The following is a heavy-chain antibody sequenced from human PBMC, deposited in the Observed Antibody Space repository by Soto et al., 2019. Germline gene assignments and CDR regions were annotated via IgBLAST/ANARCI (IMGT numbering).Heavy chain of an antibody. J-gene: IGHJ4*02. CDR2: ISSSSSTI. CDR1: GFTFSSYS. CDR3: ARDPSPTLAVAELDY. D-gene: IGHD6-19*01. Sequence: GGSLRLSCAASGFTFSSYSMNWVRQAPGKGLEWVSYISSSSSTIYYADSVKGRFTISRDNAKNSLYLQMNSLRAEDTAVYYCARDPSPTLAVAELDYWGQGTLVTVSS. V-gene: IGHV3-48*01.